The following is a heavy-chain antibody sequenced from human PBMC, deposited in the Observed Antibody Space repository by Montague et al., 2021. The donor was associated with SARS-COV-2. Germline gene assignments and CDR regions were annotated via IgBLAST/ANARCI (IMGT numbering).Heavy chain of an antibody. J-gene: IGHJ6*02. V-gene: IGHV6-1*01. Sequence: CAISGDSVSSNSATRNWVRQSPPRGLEWLGRTYYRSKWYNDYAVSVRGRVTINPDTSKNQFSLQLNSVTPEDTAIYYCTSGREGNYNVMDVWGQGTTVTVSS. CDR3: TSGREGNYNVMDV. CDR1: GDSVSSNSAT. CDR2: TYYRSKWYN. D-gene: IGHD1-1*01.